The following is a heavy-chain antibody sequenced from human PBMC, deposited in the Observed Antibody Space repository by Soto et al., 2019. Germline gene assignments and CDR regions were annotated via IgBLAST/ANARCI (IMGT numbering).Heavy chain of an antibody. J-gene: IGHJ1*01. D-gene: IGHD6-13*01. CDR1: GYTFTIYY. CDR3: ATPPTYSSSWYSYFQH. Sequence: ASVKVSCKASGYTFTIYYMHWVRQAPGQGLEWMGIINPSGGSTSYAQKFQGRVTMTRDTSTSTVYMELSSLRSEDTAVYYCATPPTYSSSWYSYFQHWGQGTLVTVSS. V-gene: IGHV1-46*01. CDR2: INPSGGST.